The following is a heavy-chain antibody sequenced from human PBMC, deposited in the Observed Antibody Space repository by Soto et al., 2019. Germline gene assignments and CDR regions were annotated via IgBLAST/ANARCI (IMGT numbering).Heavy chain of an antibody. V-gene: IGHV3-30*18. D-gene: IGHD3-9*01. CDR1: GFTFSSYG. J-gene: IGHJ6*03. CDR2: ISYDGSNK. Sequence: GGSLRLSCAASGFTFSSYGMHWVRQAPGKGLEWVAVISYDGSNKYYADSVKGRFTISRDNSKNTLYLQMNSLRAEDTAVYYCAKDLRYFDWLLSHYYYYYYMDVWGKGTTVTVSS. CDR3: AKDLRYFDWLLSHYYYYYYMDV.